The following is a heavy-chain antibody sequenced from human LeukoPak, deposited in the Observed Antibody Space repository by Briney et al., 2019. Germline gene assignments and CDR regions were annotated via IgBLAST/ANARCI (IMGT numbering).Heavy chain of an antibody. J-gene: IGHJ5*02. CDR2: IIPIFGTA. CDR1: GGAFSSYA. V-gene: IGHV1-69*01. CDR3: ARGGDSSGSYSLNWFDP. D-gene: IGHD3-10*01. Sequence: SVKVSCKASGGAFSSYAISWVRQAPGQGLEWMGGIIPIFGTANYAQKFQGRVTITADESTSTAYMELSSLRSEDTAVYYCARGGDSSGSYSLNWFDPWGQGTLVTVSS.